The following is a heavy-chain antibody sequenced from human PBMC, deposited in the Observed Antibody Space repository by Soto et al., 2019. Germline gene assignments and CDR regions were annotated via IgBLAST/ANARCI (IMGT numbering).Heavy chain of an antibody. CDR2: IYSDGSA. J-gene: IGHJ4*02. CDR1: GFTVSSKY. D-gene: IGHD5-18*01. CDR3: ARHGYNYGGGYFDY. V-gene: IGHV3-66*04. Sequence: EVQLVESGGGLVQPGGSLRLSCAASGFTVSSKYMSWVRQAPGKGLEWVSVIYSDGSAYYADSVKGRFTISRDNSKNTRYLQMNSLRAEDTAVYYCARHGYNYGGGYFDYCVQGTLVTVSS.